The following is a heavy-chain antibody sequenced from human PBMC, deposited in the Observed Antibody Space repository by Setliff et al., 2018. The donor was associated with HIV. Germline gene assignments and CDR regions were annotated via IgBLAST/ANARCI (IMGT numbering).Heavy chain of an antibody. CDR3: ARDPGMQLRYAFDF. CDR2: IKKDGSEK. Sequence: GGSLRLSCTISGVTFGDSSMGWVRQAPGKGLEWVANIKKDGSEKYYVDSVRGRFTISRDNARNSLFLQMNGLRAEDTAVYYCARDPGMQLRYAFDFWGQGTPVTVSS. J-gene: IGHJ4*02. V-gene: IGHV3-7*01. CDR1: GVTFGDSS. D-gene: IGHD3-9*01.